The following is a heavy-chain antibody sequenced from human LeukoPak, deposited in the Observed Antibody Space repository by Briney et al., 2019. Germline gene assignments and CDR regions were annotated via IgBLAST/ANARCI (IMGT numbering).Heavy chain of an antibody. CDR1: GYSISSGYY. Sequence: SETLSLTCTVSGYSISSGYYWGWIRQPPGKGLEWIGSIYHSGSTYYNPSLKSRVTISVDTSKNQFSLKLSSVTAADTAVYYCARVGRYRWWKFDYWGQGTLVTVSS. CDR3: ARVGRYRWWKFDY. D-gene: IGHD2-15*01. V-gene: IGHV4-38-2*02. CDR2: IYHSGST. J-gene: IGHJ4*02.